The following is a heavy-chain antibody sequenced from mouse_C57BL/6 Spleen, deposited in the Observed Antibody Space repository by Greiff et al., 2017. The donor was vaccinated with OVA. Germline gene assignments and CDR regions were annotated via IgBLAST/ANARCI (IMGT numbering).Heavy chain of an antibody. CDR1: GFTFSSYA. CDR2: ISDGGSYT. D-gene: IGHD1-1*01. J-gene: IGHJ2*01. CDR3: ARGGFTTVVATPFDY. V-gene: IGHV5-4*03. Sequence: EVKLVESGGGLVKPGGSLKLSCAASGFTFSSYAMSWVRQTPEKRLEWVATISDGGSYTYYPDNVKGRFTISRDNAKNNLYLQMSHLKSEDTAMYYCARGGFTTVVATPFDYWGQGTTLTVSS.